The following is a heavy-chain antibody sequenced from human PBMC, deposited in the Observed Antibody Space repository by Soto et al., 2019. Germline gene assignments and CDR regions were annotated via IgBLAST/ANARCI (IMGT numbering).Heavy chain of an antibody. Sequence: GGSLRLSCTASGFTFGDYAMSWFRQAPGKGLEWLGFIRSKPYGGTTEYAASVKGRFTISRDDSKSIAYLQMNSLKTEDTAVYYCTRDISGSYPYYFDYWGQGTLVTVSS. J-gene: IGHJ4*02. CDR1: GFTFGDYA. CDR2: IRSKPYGGTT. V-gene: IGHV3-49*03. D-gene: IGHD1-26*01. CDR3: TRDISGSYPYYFDY.